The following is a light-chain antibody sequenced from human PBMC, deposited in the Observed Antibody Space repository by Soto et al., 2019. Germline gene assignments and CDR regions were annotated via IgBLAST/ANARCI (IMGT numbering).Light chain of an antibody. J-gene: IGKJ5*01. CDR3: QQYDNPAIT. CDR2: DAS. Sequence: DIQMTQSPSSLSASVGDRVTITCQASQDISNYLNWYQQKPGKAPKLLIYDASNLETGVPSSFSGSGSGTDFTFTISSLQPEDIATYYCQQYDNPAITFGQGTRLEIK. V-gene: IGKV1-33*01. CDR1: QDISNY.